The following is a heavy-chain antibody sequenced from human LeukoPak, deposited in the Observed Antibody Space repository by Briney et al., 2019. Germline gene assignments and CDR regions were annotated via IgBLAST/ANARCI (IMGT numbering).Heavy chain of an antibody. CDR3: AREIGLNIVVVVAATADDAFDI. J-gene: IGHJ3*02. D-gene: IGHD2-15*01. V-gene: IGHV4-39*07. CDR2: INHSGST. Sequence: SETLSLTCTVSGGSISTSGYYWGWIRQPPGKGLEWIGEINHSGSTNYNPSLKSRVTISVDTSKNQFSLKLSSVTAADTAVYYCAREIGLNIVVVVAATADDAFDIWGQGTMVTVSS. CDR1: GGSISTSGYY.